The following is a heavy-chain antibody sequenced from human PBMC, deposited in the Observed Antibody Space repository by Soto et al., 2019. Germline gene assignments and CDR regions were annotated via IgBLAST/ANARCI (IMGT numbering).Heavy chain of an antibody. V-gene: IGHV1-69*02. CDR3: ARGCGGVCYELGGLFAY. J-gene: IGHJ4*02. Sequence: QVQLVQSGAEVKKPGSSVKVSCKASGGTFSSYTISWVRQAPGQGLEWMGRIIPILGIANYAQKFQGRVTITADKSTSTAYMELSSLRSEDTAVYYCARGCGGVCYELGGLFAYWGQGTLVTVSS. D-gene: IGHD2-21*01. CDR2: IIPILGIA. CDR1: GGTFSSYT.